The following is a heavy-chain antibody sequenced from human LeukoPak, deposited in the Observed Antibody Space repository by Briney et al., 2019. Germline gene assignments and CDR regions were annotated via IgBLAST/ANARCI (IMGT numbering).Heavy chain of an antibody. V-gene: IGHV3-30*03. CDR1: GFTFSNAW. CDR3: ARASVNYYDSSGYWAFDY. D-gene: IGHD3-22*01. Sequence: GGSLRLSCAASGFTFSNAWMSWVRQAPGKGLEWVAVISYDGSNKYYADSVKGRFTISRDNAKNSLYLQMNSLRAEDTAVYYCARASVNYYDSSGYWAFDYWGQGTLVTVSS. CDR2: ISYDGSNK. J-gene: IGHJ4*02.